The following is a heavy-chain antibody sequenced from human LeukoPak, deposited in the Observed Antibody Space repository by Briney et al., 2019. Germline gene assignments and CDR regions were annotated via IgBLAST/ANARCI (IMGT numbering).Heavy chain of an antibody. V-gene: IGHV3-53*01. D-gene: IGHD3-22*01. CDR1: GFTVSSNY. CDR3: ARSGDYYDSSGYYYSPFDY. Sequence: PGGSLRLSCAASGFTVSSNYMSWVRQAPGKGLEWVSVIYSGGSTYYADSVKGRFTISRDNAKNSLYPQMNSLRAEDTAVYYCARSGDYYDSSGYYYSPFDYWGQGTLVTVSS. CDR2: IYSGGST. J-gene: IGHJ4*02.